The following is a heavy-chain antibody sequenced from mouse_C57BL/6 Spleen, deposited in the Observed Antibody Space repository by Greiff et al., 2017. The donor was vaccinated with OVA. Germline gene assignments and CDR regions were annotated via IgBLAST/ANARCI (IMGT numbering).Heavy chain of an antibody. CDR1: GFTFSDYG. J-gene: IGHJ3*01. D-gene: IGHD1-1*01. CDR3: ARGHYGSSYVFAY. V-gene: IGHV5-17*01. Sequence: EVKLMESGGGLVKPGGSLKLSCAASGFTFSDYGMHWVRQAPEKGLEWVAYISSGSSTIYYADTVKGRFTISRDNAKNTLFLQMTSLRSEDTAMYYCARGHYGSSYVFAYRGQGTLVTVSA. CDR2: ISSGSSTI.